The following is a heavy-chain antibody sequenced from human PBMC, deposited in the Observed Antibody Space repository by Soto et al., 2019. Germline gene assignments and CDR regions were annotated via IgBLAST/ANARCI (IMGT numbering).Heavy chain of an antibody. Sequence: GGSLRLSCAASGFTFSSYGMHWVRQAPGKGLEWVAVISYDGSNKYYADSVKGRFTISRDNSKNTLYLQMNSLRAEDTAVYYCARTPNKKRWLRLHLDYWGQGTLVTVSS. CDR2: ISYDGSNK. J-gene: IGHJ4*02. CDR1: GFTFSSYG. D-gene: IGHD5-12*01. V-gene: IGHV3-30*03. CDR3: ARTPNKKRWLRLHLDY.